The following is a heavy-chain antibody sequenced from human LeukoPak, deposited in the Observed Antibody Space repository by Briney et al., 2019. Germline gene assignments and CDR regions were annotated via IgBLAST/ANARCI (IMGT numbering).Heavy chain of an antibody. Sequence: GGSLRLSCAASGFTFSSYSMSWVRQAPGKGLEWVSGINWNGGSTGYADSVKGRFTISRDNAKNSLYLQMNSLRAEDTALYYCARGGAHCSGGSCYSENYYMDVWGKGTTVTVSS. CDR1: GFTFSSYS. CDR2: INWNGGST. D-gene: IGHD2-15*01. J-gene: IGHJ6*03. V-gene: IGHV3-20*04. CDR3: ARGGAHCSGGSCYSENYYMDV.